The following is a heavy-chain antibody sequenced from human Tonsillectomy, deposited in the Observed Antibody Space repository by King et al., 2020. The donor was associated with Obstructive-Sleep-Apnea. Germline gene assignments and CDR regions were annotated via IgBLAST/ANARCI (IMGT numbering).Heavy chain of an antibody. CDR3: ARALPVPAAIYYFDY. V-gene: IGHV3-66*01. J-gene: IGHJ4*02. Sequence: VQLVESGGGLVQPGGSLRLSCAASGFTVSSNYMSWVRQAPGKGLEWVSVSYSGGSTYYADSVKGRFTISRDNSKNTLYLQMNSLRAEDTAVYYCARALPVPAAIYYFDYWGQGTLVTVSS. D-gene: IGHD2-2*02. CDR1: GFTVSSNY. CDR2: SYSGGST.